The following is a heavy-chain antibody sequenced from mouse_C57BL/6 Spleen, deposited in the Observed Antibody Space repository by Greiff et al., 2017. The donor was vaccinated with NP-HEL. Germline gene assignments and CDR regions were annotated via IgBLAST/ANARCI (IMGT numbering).Heavy chain of an antibody. CDR3: ARGITTVVATEFDY. Sequence: VQLQQSGPELVKPGASVKIPCKASGYTFTDYNMDWVKQSHGKSLEWIGDINPNNGGTIYNQKFKGKATLTVDKSSSTAYMELRSLTSEDTAVYYCARGITTVVATEFDYWGQGTTLTVSS. V-gene: IGHV1-18*01. CDR1: GYTFTDYN. J-gene: IGHJ2*01. CDR2: INPNNGGT. D-gene: IGHD1-1*01.